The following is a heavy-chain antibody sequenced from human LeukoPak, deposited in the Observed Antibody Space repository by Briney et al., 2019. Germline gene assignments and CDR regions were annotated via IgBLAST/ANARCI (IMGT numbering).Heavy chain of an antibody. J-gene: IGHJ4*02. D-gene: IGHD4-17*01. V-gene: IGHV3-30*18. Sequence: PGGSLRLSCAASGFTFSSYGMHWVRQAPGKGLEWVALISYDGSNNYYADSAKGRFTISRDNTTNNLYLKMISLRAEDTSAYYCAKENRKTPFRPGEATVTKGYFDYWGQGTLVTVSS. CDR2: ISYDGSNN. CDR1: GFTFSSYG. CDR3: AKENRKTPFRPGEATVTKGYFDY.